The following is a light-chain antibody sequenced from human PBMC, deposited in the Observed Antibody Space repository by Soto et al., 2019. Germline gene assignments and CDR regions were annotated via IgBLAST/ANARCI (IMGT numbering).Light chain of an antibody. CDR1: QSISSW. CDR2: DAS. V-gene: IGKV1-5*01. Sequence: DIQMTQSPSTLSAXXXXXXXXXXXASQSISSWLAWYQQKPGKAPKLLIYDASSLESGVPSRFSGSGSGTEFTLTISSLQPDDFATYYCQQYNSYSITLGQGTRLEIK. J-gene: IGKJ5*01. CDR3: QQYNSYSIT.